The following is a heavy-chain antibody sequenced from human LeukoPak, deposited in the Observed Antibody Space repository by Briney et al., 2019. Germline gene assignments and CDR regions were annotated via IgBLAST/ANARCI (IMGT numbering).Heavy chain of an antibody. D-gene: IGHD6-13*01. CDR1: GGSINTYY. Sequence: SETLCLTCTVSGGSINTYYWTWIRQPAGKGLEWIGRIYTTGLTTYNPSLKSRVTMSVDTSKNQFSLKLTSVTAADTAMYYCVRETVAGVGTPQFNWFDAWGEGTLVTVSS. V-gene: IGHV4-4*07. J-gene: IGHJ5*02. CDR3: VRETVAGVGTPQFNWFDA. CDR2: IYTTGLT.